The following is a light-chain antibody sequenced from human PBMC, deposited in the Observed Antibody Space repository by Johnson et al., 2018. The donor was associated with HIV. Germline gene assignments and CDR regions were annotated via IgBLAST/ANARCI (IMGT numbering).Light chain of an antibody. CDR3: GTWDSSLSAGGV. CDR2: ENN. J-gene: IGLJ1*01. Sequence: HSVLTQPPSVSAAPGQKVTVSCSGSSSNIGTNDVSWYQQFPGAAPKLLIYENNKRPSGIPDRFSGSKSGTSATLGITGLQTGDEADYYCGTWDSSLSAGGVFGTGTKVTVL. CDR1: SSNIGTND. V-gene: IGLV1-51*02.